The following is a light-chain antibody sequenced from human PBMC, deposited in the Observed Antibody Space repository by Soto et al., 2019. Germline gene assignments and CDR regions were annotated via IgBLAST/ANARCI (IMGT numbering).Light chain of an antibody. CDR1: QNIRTS. CDR3: QQYAYHCE. J-gene: IGKJ1*01. V-gene: IGKV1-5*03. Sequence: DIQMPPSPSTLSASVGDRVTITCRASQNIRTSLAWYQQKAGKAPILLIYRASTLESGVPARFSGDGSGTEYTITITSLQHDAVATYHCQQYAYHCEFGQ. CDR2: RAS.